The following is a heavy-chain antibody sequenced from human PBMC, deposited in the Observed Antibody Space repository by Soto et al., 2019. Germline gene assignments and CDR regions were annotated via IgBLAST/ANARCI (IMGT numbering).Heavy chain of an antibody. CDR3: ARGYSCSSLGYYYYYMDV. CDR1: GFTFSSYS. D-gene: IGHD6-6*01. CDR2: ISSSSSTI. J-gene: IGHJ6*03. V-gene: IGHV3-48*01. Sequence: EVQLVESGGGLVQPGGSLRLSCAASGFTFSSYSMNWVRQAPGKGLEWVSYISSSSSTIYYADSVKGRFTISRDNAKNSLYLQMNSLRAEDTAVYYCARGYSCSSLGYYYYYMDVWGKGTTVTVSS.